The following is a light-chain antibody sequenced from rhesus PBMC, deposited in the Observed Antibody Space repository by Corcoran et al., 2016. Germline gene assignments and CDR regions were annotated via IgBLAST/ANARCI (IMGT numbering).Light chain of an antibody. CDR1: QSLLHSNRNTY. CDR3: VQAIAFPWT. CDR2: GGS. V-gene: IGKV2-72*02. J-gene: IGKJ1*01. Sequence: DIVMTQTPLSRPITPGEPASISCRSSQSLLHSNRNTYLHWYLQKPGPSPQLLIYGGSNRASGGPDRLSGSGSGPDFTLKISKVEAEDVGVYYCVQAIAFPWTFGQGTKVEIK.